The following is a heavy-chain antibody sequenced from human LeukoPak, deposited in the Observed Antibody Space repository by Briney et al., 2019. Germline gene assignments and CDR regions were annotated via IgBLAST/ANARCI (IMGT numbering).Heavy chain of an antibody. CDR1: GFTFSSYA. D-gene: IGHD2-8*01. V-gene: IGHV3-23*01. CDR3: AKMVREFYTISYYFDY. Sequence: PGGSLRLSCAVSGFTFSSYAMNWVRQAPGKGLEWVSGISGSGAGTYYADSVKGRFTISSDNSKNTLYLQMNSLRAEDTAVYYCAKMVREFYTISYYFDYWGQGTLVTVSS. CDR2: ISGSGAGT. J-gene: IGHJ4*02.